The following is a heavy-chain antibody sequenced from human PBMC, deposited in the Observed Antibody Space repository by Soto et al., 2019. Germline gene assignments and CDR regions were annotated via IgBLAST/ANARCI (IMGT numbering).Heavy chain of an antibody. CDR1: GYTFTGYY. J-gene: IGHJ4*02. CDR2: MNPNNGNT. V-gene: IGHV1-8*01. Sequence: ASVKVSCKASGYTFTGYYINWVRLATGQGLEWMGWMNPNNGNTSYAQKLQGRVTMTRDTSMSTAYMELRSLRSDDTAVYYCARDGPHTTEDFDYWGQGTLVTVSS. CDR3: ARDGPHTTEDFDY. D-gene: IGHD4-4*01.